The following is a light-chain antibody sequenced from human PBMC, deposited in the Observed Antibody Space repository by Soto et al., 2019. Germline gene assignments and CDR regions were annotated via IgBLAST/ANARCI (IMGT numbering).Light chain of an antibody. V-gene: IGKV4-1*01. J-gene: IGKJ1*01. Sequence: DIVMTPSPDSLAVSLGERATINCKSSQSVLYSPNNKNYLAWYQQKPGQPPKLLIYWASTRESGVPDRFSGSGSGTDFTLTISSLQTEDVAVYYCQQYYSTWTFGQGTKVEIK. CDR3: QQYYSTWT. CDR2: WAS. CDR1: QSVLYSPNNKNY.